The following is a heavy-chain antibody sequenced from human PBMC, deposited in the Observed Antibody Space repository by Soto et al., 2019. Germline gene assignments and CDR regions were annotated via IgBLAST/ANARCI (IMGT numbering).Heavy chain of an antibody. CDR3: AKGSTVSNWNYVFY. J-gene: IGHJ4*02. CDR2: ISYDGSNK. Sequence: QVQLVESGGGVVQPGRSLRLSCAASGFTFSSYGMHWVRQAPGTGLEWVAVISYDGSNKYYADSVKRRFTISRDNSKNTLYLQMNSLRAEDTAGYYCAKGSTVSNWNYVFYWGQGTLVTVSS. D-gene: IGHD1-7*01. CDR1: GFTFSSYG. V-gene: IGHV3-30*18.